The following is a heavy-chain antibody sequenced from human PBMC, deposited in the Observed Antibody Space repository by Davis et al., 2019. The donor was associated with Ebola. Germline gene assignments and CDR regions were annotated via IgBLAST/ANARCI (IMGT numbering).Heavy chain of an antibody. J-gene: IGHJ6*02. V-gene: IGHV4-59*08. CDR3: ARVKGYCSGGSCYSGGYGMDV. CDR1: GGSISSYY. CDR2: IYYSGNT. D-gene: IGHD2-15*01. Sequence: SETLSLTCTVSGGSISSYYWSWIRQPPGKGLEWIGYIYYSGNTNYNPSLKSRVTISVDTSKNQFSLKLSSVTAADTAVYYCARVKGYCSGGSCYSGGYGMDVWGQGTTVTVSS.